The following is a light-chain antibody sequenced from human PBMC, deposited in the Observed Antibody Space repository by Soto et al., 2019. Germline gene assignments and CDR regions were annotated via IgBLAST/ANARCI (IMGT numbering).Light chain of an antibody. CDR2: GAS. J-gene: IGKJ4*01. Sequence: EIVLTQSPGTLSLSPGERATLSCRASQSFHTNYLAWYQHRPGQAPRLLIYGASIRASGIPERFSGRGSGTDFTLTSSRLEPEDSAVYYCHHDDSSPGLTFGGGTKMEIK. CDR1: QSFHTNY. CDR3: HHDDSSPGLT. V-gene: IGKV3-20*01.